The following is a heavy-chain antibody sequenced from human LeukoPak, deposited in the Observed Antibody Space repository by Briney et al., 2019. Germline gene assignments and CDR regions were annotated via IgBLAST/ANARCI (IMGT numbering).Heavy chain of an antibody. Sequence: PGGSPRLSCAASGFTFDGYTMNWVRQAPGKGLEWVASISSRSDYIYYADSVRGRFTVSRENAKNSLSLQMNTLRAEDTATYYCARAEASVTAFDFWGQGSLVTVSS. J-gene: IGHJ4*02. CDR1: GFTFDGYT. CDR3: ARAEASVTAFDF. D-gene: IGHD2-21*02. V-gene: IGHV3-21*01. CDR2: ISSRSDYI.